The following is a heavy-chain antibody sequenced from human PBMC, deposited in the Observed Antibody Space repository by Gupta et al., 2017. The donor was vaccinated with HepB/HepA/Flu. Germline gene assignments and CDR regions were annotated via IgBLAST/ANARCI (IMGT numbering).Heavy chain of an antibody. CDR1: EFTFSTYW. Sequence: EVQVVESGGGLVQPGGSLRLSCAVSEFTFSTYWMTWVRQAPGKGLEWMANINPDGSEKFYVDSVKGRFTISRDNAKTSLSLQMNSLRDEDTAVYYCARGRLGIGFWGQGTLVTVSS. J-gene: IGHJ4*02. D-gene: IGHD1-26*01. CDR3: ARGRLGIGF. V-gene: IGHV3-7*01. CDR2: INPDGSEK.